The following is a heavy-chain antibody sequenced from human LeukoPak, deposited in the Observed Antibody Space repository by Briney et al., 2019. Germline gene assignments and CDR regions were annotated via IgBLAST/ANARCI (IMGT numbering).Heavy chain of an antibody. J-gene: IGHJ1*01. CDR2: INGGNGNA. CDR3: ARVPLHDSSGHYYPH. D-gene: IGHD3-22*01. CDR1: GYTFTNYG. Sequence: ASVKVPCKTSGYTFTNYGMHWVRQAPGQRLEWMGWINGGNGNAKYSQNFQGRVTIIRDTSASTAYMELSSLRSEDTAVYYCARVPLHDSSGHYYPHWGQGTLVTVSS. V-gene: IGHV1-3*01.